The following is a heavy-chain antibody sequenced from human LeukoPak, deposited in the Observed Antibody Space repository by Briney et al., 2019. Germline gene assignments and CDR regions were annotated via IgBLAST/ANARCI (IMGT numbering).Heavy chain of an antibody. Sequence: GGSLRLSCAASGFIFSNYAMSWVRQAPGKGLEWVSAIDSTGAYTWYADSVKGRFTISRDNSKNTLYLQLNSLRAEDTAVYYCAKEGISGTTLRDWGQGTLVTVSS. D-gene: IGHD1-7*01. CDR1: GFIFSNYA. CDR2: IDSTGAYT. V-gene: IGHV3-23*01. J-gene: IGHJ1*01. CDR3: AKEGISGTTLRD.